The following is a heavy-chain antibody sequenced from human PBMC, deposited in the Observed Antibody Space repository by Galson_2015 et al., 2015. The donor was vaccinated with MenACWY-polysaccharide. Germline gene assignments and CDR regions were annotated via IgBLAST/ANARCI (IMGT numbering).Heavy chain of an antibody. D-gene: IGHD5-18*01. CDR3: ARVPGGGYGHVFDY. CDR1: GFPFSSSE. V-gene: IGHV3-48*03. J-gene: IGHJ4*02. CDR2: ISSSAGTT. Sequence: LRLSCAASGFPFSSSEMTWVRQAPGQGLEWLSYISSSAGTTYYADSVRGRFTISRDNAKTSLYLQMNSLRAEDTAVYYCARVPGGGYGHVFDYWGQGTLVTVSS.